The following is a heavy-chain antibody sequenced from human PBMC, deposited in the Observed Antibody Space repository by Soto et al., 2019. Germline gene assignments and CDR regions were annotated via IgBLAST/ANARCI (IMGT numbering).Heavy chain of an antibody. CDR3: ARRRTFTIFGDPYYYYMDV. J-gene: IGHJ6*03. V-gene: IGHV4-59*08. D-gene: IGHD3-3*01. CDR1: GGSISSYY. Sequence: SETLSLTCTVSGGSISSYYWSWIRQPPGKGLEWIGYIYYSGSTNYNPSLKSRVTISVDTSKNQFSLKLSSVTAADTAVYYCARRRTFTIFGDPYYYYMDVWGKGTTVTVSS. CDR2: IYYSGST.